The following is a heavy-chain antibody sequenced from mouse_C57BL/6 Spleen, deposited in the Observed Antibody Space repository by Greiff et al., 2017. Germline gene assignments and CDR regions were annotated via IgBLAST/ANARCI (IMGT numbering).Heavy chain of an antibody. V-gene: IGHV1-4*01. Sequence: VKLMESGAELARPGASVKMSCKASGYTFTSYTMHWVKQRPGQGLEWIGYINPSSGYTKYNQKFKDKATLTADKSSSTAYMQLSSLTSEDSAVYYCARPYGTGAMGYWGQGTSVTVSS. J-gene: IGHJ4*01. CDR2: INPSSGYT. CDR3: ARPYGTGAMGY. CDR1: GYTFTSYT. D-gene: IGHD2-1*01.